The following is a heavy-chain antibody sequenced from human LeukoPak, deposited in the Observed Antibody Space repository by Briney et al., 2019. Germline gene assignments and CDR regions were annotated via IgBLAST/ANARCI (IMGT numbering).Heavy chain of an antibody. V-gene: IGHV1-18*01. CDR3: ARFSRSFSSSWHYYFDY. J-gene: IGHJ4*02. Sequence: ASVKVSCKASGYTFTIYGISWVRQPPGQGLDWMGWISAYNGNTNYAQKVQDRVTMPTDTSTSTAYMELRSLRSDDTAVYYCARFSRSFSSSWHYYFDYWGQGTLVTVSS. CDR1: GYTFTIYG. CDR2: ISAYNGNT. D-gene: IGHD6-13*01.